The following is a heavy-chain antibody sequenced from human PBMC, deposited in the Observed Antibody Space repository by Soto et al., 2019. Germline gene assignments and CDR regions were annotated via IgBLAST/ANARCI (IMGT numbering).Heavy chain of an antibody. D-gene: IGHD3-22*01. Sequence: QITLKESGPTLVKPTQTLTLTCTFSGFSLNTSEVGMGWIRQPPGKALEWLVVIFGDDYKRSSPSLKSRVTITKDTSKNQVVLIITDMHPVDTATYFCAHMDYDYYGLDVWGQGTPVTVSS. CDR2: IFGDDYK. CDR3: AHMDYDYYGLDV. V-gene: IGHV2-5*02. J-gene: IGHJ6*02. CDR1: GFSLNTSEVG.